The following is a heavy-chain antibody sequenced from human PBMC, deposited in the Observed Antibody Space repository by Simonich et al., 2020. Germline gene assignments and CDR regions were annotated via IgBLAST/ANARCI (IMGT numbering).Heavy chain of an antibody. CDR1: GGSISSSSYY. V-gene: IGHV4-39*01. D-gene: IGHD6-13*01. CDR3: ARHAGFAFDI. Sequence: QLQLQESGPGLVKPSETMSLTCTVSGGSISSSSYYWGWSRQPQGKGLEWIGRIYYSGSTYYNPSLKSRVTISVDTSKNQFSLKLSSVTAADTAVYYCARHAGFAFDIWGQGTMVTVSS. J-gene: IGHJ3*02. CDR2: IYYSGST.